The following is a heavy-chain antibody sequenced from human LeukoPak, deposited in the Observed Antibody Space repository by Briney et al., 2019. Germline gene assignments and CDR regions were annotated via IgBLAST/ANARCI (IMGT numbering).Heavy chain of an antibody. CDR1: GGSFSGYY. D-gene: IGHD3-22*01. V-gene: IGHV4-34*01. CDR2: INHSGST. CDR3: ARGDPYYYDSSGYYYYFQH. J-gene: IGHJ1*01. Sequence: SETLSLTCAVYGGSFSGYYWSWIRQPPGKGLEWIGEINHSGSTNYNPSLKSRVTISVDTSKNQFSLKLSFVTAADTAVYYCARGDPYYYDSSGYYYYFQHWGQGTLVTVSS.